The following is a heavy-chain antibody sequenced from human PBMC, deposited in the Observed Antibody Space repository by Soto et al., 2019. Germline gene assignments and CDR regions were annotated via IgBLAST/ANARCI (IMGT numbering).Heavy chain of an antibody. Sequence: SETLSLTCAVYDESLSGYYWSWIRQPPGKGLEWIGEINHSGSTNNNPSLESRLTISIDTSKNQFSLKLSSVTAADTAVYYCARAGEYCSSTSCSYYYYYMDVWGKGTTVTVSS. CDR1: DESLSGYY. V-gene: IGHV4-34*01. J-gene: IGHJ6*03. D-gene: IGHD2-2*01. CDR3: ARAGEYCSSTSCSYYYYYMDV. CDR2: INHSGST.